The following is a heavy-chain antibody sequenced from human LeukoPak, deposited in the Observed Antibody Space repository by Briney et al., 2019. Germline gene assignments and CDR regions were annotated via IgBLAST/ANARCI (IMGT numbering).Heavy chain of an antibody. CDR1: GYTFTSYG. D-gene: IGHD3-22*01. CDR3: ARGRGSGYYLHDAFDI. CDR2: ISAYNGNT. Sequence: ASVKVSCKASGYTFTSYGISWVRQAPGQGLEWMGWISAYNGNTNYAQKLQGRVTMTTDTSTSTAYMELRSLRSDDTAVYYCARGRGSGYYLHDAFDIWGQGTMVTVSS. J-gene: IGHJ3*02. V-gene: IGHV1-18*01.